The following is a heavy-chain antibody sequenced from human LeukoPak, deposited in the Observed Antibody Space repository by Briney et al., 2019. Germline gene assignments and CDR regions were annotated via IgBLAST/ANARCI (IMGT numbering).Heavy chain of an antibody. J-gene: IGHJ2*01. CDR3: AKDADTATIIYWYFDL. CDR1: GFTLSSFG. CDR2: ISDDGSNR. Sequence: GGSLRLSCTASGFTLSSFGMHWVRQAPGKGLELVAVISDDGSNRYYADSVKGRFTISRDNSKNTLYLQMNSLKAEDTAVYYCAKDADTATIIYWYFDLWGRGTLVTVSS. D-gene: IGHD5-18*01. V-gene: IGHV3-30*18.